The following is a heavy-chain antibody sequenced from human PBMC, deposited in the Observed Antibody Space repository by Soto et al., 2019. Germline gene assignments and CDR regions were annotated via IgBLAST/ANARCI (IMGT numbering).Heavy chain of an antibody. CDR1: GFTFTTYG. CDR2: LWSDGSNR. J-gene: IGHJ5*02. Sequence: QVQLVESGGGVVQPGRSLRLSCAASGFTFTTYGFHWVRQAPGKGLEWVALLWSDGSNRYYADSVKGRFTISRDNFKNTLYLQMNSLRAEDTAVYYCAREGHEGWFDPWGQGTLVTVSS. V-gene: IGHV3-33*01. CDR3: AREGHEGWFDP.